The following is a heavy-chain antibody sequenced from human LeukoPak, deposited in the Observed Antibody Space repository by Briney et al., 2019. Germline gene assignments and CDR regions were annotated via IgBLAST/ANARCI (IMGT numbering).Heavy chain of an antibody. CDR2: IYHSGTT. J-gene: IGHJ4*02. CDR3: ACSRDLYSPLDY. CDR1: GYSISSGYF. Sequence: SETLSLTCAVSGYSISSGYFWGWIRQPPGGGVQWIGSIYHSGTTYYNPSLKSRITISVDTAKNQFSLKLSSVTAADTALYYCACSRDLYSPLDYWGQGTLVTVSS. D-gene: IGHD5-24*01. V-gene: IGHV4-38-2*01.